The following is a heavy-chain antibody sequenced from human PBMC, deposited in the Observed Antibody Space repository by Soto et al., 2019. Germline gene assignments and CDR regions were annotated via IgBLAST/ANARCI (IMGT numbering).Heavy chain of an antibody. D-gene: IGHD6-6*01. CDR2: IYYSGST. J-gene: IGHJ5*02. Sequence: SETLSLTCTVSGGSISSGDYYWRWIRQPPGKGLEWIGYIYYSGSTYYNPSLKSRVTISVDTSKNQFSLKLSSVTAADTAVYYCARDHSSSSPWFDPWGQGTLVTVSS. V-gene: IGHV4-30-4*01. CDR3: ARDHSSSSPWFDP. CDR1: GGSISSGDYY.